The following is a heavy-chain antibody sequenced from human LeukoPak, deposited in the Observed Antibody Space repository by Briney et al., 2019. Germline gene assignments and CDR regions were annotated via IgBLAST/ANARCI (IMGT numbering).Heavy chain of an antibody. CDR2: IYSSGDT. D-gene: IGHD6-6*01. CDR3: ARDRPYSSSSSWFDP. Sequence: SVTLSLTCTVSGGSISYYHWSWLPQPAGKGLVGIERIYSSGDTYYKPSLKSRVTMSVDTSKNQFSLKLSSVTAADTAVYYCARDRPYSSSSSWFDPWGKGTLVTVSS. J-gene: IGHJ5*02. V-gene: IGHV4-4*07. CDR1: GGSISYYH.